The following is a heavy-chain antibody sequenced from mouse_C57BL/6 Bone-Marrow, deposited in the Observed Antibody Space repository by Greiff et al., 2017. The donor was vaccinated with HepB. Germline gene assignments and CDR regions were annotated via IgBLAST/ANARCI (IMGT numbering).Heavy chain of an antibody. CDR1: GFTFSSYG. Sequence: EVQGVESGGDLVKPGGSLKLSCAASGFTFSSYGMSWVRQTPDKRLEWVATISSGGSYTYYPDSVKGRFTISRDNAKNTLYLQMSSLKSEDTAMYYCARHSSGKRGFAYWGQGTLVTVSA. V-gene: IGHV5-6*01. D-gene: IGHD1-3*01. CDR3: ARHSSGKRGFAY. J-gene: IGHJ3*01. CDR2: ISSGGSYT.